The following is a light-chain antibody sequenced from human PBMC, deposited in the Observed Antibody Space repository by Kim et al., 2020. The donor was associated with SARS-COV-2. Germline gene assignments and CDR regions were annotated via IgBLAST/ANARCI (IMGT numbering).Light chain of an antibody. CDR1: QSVSSSY. CDR2: GAS. J-gene: IGKJ5*01. V-gene: IGKV3-20*01. CDR3: QQYGSSPRT. Sequence: EIVLTQSPGTLSLSPGERATLSCRASQSVSSSYLAWYQRKPGQAPRLLIYGASSRATGIPDRFSGSGSGTAFTLTISRLETEDFAVYYCQQYGSSPRTFVQGTRLVIK.